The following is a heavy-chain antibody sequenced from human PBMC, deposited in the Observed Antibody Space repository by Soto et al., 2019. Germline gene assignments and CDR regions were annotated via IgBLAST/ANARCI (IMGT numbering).Heavy chain of an antibody. V-gene: IGHV4-31*03. J-gene: IGHJ4*02. CDR3: AYLRGFTGYPGD. Sequence: SETLSLTCTVSGGSRSSEGYYWSLIRQHPGKGLEWIGYIYYSGLTDYNPSLKSRLTISVDKSKNEFYLKMRSVTAAETAVYYCAYLRGFTGYPGDWGKGTLVPGSS. D-gene: IGHD3-10*01. CDR2: IYYSGLT. CDR1: GGSRSSEGYY.